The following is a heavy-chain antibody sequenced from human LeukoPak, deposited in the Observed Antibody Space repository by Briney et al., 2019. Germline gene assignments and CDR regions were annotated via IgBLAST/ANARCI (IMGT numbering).Heavy chain of an antibody. V-gene: IGHV4-39*01. CDR1: SVAIGSRRNY. CDR2: VYYGGSA. CDR3: ARASFNVVFGNWFDP. Sequence: SETLPLTCTVASVAIGSRRNYWGWIRQAPGKGLEWVGNVYYGGSAFYSPSFKSRVAVSGDTSKNQFSLKLRSVTAADTAIYYCARASFNVVFGNWFDPWGQGTLVTVSS. D-gene: IGHD2-8*01. J-gene: IGHJ5*02.